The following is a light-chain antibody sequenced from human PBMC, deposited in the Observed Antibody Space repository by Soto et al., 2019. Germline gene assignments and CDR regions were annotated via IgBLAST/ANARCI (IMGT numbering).Light chain of an antibody. CDR1: SSDVGGYNY. Sequence: QSALTQPPSASGSPGQXXAISCTGTSSDVGGYNYVSWYQHHPGKAPKLMIYEVSRRPSGVSDRFSGSKSGNTASLTVSGLQAEDEADYYCSSYSGSSNGVFGGGTKLTVL. J-gene: IGLJ3*02. CDR2: EVS. V-gene: IGLV2-8*01. CDR3: SSYSGSSNGV.